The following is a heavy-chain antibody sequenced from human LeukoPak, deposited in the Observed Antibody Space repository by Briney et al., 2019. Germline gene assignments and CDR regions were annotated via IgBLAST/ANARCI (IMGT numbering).Heavy chain of an antibody. V-gene: IGHV4-39*07. CDR3: ARAVQLERPPPLVDYYYMDV. Sequence: RASETLSLTCTVSGGSISTSNYYWGWIRQPPGKGLEWIGNIFYSGSTYYSPSLKRRVTISVDTSKNQFSLKLSSVTAADTAVYYCARAVQLERPPPLVDYYYMDVWGKGTTVTVSS. J-gene: IGHJ6*03. CDR2: IFYSGST. D-gene: IGHD1-1*01. CDR1: GGSISTSNYY.